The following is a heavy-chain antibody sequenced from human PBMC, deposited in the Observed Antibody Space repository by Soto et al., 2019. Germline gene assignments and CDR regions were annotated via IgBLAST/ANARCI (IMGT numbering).Heavy chain of an antibody. Sequence: EVQLLESGGGLVQPGGSLRLSCAASGFTFSSYAMSWVRQAPGKGLEWVSAISGSGGSTYYADSVKGRFTISRDNSKNTLYLQMNSLRAEDTAVYYCAKQQLVRGYCSGGSCHALDWGQGTLVTVSS. CDR2: ISGSGGST. CDR3: AKQQLVRGYCSGGSCHALD. J-gene: IGHJ4*02. CDR1: GFTFSSYA. D-gene: IGHD2-15*01. V-gene: IGHV3-23*01.